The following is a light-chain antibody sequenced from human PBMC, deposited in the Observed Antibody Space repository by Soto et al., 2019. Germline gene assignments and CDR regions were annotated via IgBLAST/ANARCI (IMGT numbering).Light chain of an antibody. J-gene: IGKJ2*01. V-gene: IGKV3-20*01. CDR2: GAS. CDR3: QQYGTSPRT. CDR1: QSVSSNY. Sequence: EIVLTQSPGTLSLSPGERATLSCRASQSVSSNYLAWYQQKPGQAPRLLIYGASSRATGLPDRFGGSGSGTYFTLTSSRLEPEGFAVYYYQQYGTSPRTFGQGTKLEIK.